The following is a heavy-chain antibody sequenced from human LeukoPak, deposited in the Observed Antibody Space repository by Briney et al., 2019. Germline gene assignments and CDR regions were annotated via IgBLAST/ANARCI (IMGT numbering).Heavy chain of an antibody. CDR3: ARDLGGSYYVTLFDY. J-gene: IGHJ4*02. V-gene: IGHV3-7*01. CDR1: GFTFSSYW. D-gene: IGHD1-26*01. CDR2: IKQDGSEK. Sequence: GGSLRLSCAASGFTFSSYWMSWFRQAPGKGLEWVANIKQDGSEKYYVDSVKGRFTISRDNAKNSLYLQMNSLRAEDTAVYYRARDLGGSYYVTLFDYWGQGTLVTVSS.